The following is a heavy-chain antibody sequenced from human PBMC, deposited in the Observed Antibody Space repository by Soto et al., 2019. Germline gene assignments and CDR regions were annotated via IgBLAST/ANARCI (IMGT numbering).Heavy chain of an antibody. D-gene: IGHD3-3*01. CDR2: IIPIFGTA. CDR1: GGTFSSYA. J-gene: IGHJ4*02. Sequence: GASVKVSCKASGGTFSSYAISWVRQAPGQGLEWMGGIIPIFGTANYAQKFQGRVTITADKSTSTAYMELSSLRSEDTAVYYCARNGRLPTMFGVVHPYYVDYWGQGTLVTFTS. V-gene: IGHV1-69*06. CDR3: ARNGRLPTMFGVVHPYYVDY.